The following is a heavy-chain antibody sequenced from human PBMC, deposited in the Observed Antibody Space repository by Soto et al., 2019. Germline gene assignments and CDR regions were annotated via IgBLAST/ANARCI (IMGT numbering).Heavy chain of an antibody. J-gene: IGHJ6*02. D-gene: IGHD1-26*01. Sequence: QLQLHESGPGLVKPSETLSLTCNVSGDSIGRFYWSWIRQSAGKGLEGIGRVYSTGGVTYNPALKGRVTISLDRSNNHVALEMNSVTDADTAVYFCARDLSGTGLDIWGRWTRVSVSS. CDR3: ARDLSGTGLDI. CDR2: VYSTGGV. CDR1: GDSIGRFY. V-gene: IGHV4-4*07.